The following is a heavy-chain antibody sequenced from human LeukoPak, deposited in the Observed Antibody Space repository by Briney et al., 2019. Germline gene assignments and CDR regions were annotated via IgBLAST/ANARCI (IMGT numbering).Heavy chain of an antibody. D-gene: IGHD2-15*01. CDR1: GFTFSSYA. Sequence: PGGSLRLSCAASGFTFSSYAMSWVRQAPGKGLEWVSAISGSGGSTYYADSVKGRFTISRDNSKNTLYLQMNSLRAEDTAVYYCAKKGDVVVVAATSFDYWGQGTLVTVSS. V-gene: IGHV3-23*01. J-gene: IGHJ4*02. CDR3: AKKGDVVVVAATSFDY. CDR2: ISGSGGST.